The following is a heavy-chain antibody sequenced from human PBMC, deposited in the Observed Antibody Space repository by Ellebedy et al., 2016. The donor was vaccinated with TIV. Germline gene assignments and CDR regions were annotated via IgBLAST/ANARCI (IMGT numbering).Heavy chain of an antibody. Sequence: ASVKVSXXASGYTFTSYGISWVRQAPGQGLEWMGWISAYNGNTNYAQKLQGRVTMTTDTSTSTAYMELRSLRSDDTAVYYCARELVCSSTSCYSYYYYGMDVWGQGTTVTVSS. CDR1: GYTFTSYG. J-gene: IGHJ6*02. V-gene: IGHV1-18*04. CDR3: ARELVCSSTSCYSYYYYGMDV. D-gene: IGHD2-2*02. CDR2: ISAYNGNT.